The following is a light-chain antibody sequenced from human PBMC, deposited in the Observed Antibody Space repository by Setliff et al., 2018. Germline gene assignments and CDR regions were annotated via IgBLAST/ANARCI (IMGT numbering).Light chain of an antibody. CDR2: EVT. Sequence: LTQPPSASGSPGQSVTISCTGASSDVGGYNDVFRYNYVAWYQQHPGKAPKLIISEVTKRPSGVPDRFSGSKSGNTASLTVSGLQAEDEADYYCSSYAGGNSFVFGGGTKGTVL. V-gene: IGLV2-8*01. CDR1: SSDVGGYNDVFRYNY. J-gene: IGLJ2*01. CDR3: SSYAGGNSFV.